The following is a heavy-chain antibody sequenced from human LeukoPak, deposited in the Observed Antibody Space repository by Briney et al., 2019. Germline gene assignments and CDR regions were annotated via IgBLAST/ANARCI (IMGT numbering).Heavy chain of an antibody. D-gene: IGHD1-26*01. CDR2: IYYSGST. Sequence: SETLSLTCTVSGGSISSYYWSWIRQPPGKGLEWIWYIYYSGSTNYNPSLKSRVTISVDTSKNQFSLKLSSVTAADTAVYYCARTQSQSGSYRYYFAYWGQGTLVTVSS. CDR1: GGSISSYY. J-gene: IGHJ4*02. CDR3: ARTQSQSGSYRYYFAY. V-gene: IGHV4-59*01.